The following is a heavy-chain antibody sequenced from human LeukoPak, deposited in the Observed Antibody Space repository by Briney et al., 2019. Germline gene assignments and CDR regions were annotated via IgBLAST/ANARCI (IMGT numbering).Heavy chain of an antibody. CDR2: IKSKTDDGTT. J-gene: IGHJ4*02. V-gene: IGHV3-15*01. Sequence: GGSLRLSCAASGFTFSNAWMSWVRQAPGKGLEWVGRIKSKTDDGTTDYAAPVKGRFTISRADAKNTLYLQMNSPKTEDTAVYYCSTSYLRGYSGYDHFDYWGQGTLVTVSS. D-gene: IGHD5-12*01. CDR3: STSYLRGYSGYDHFDY. CDR1: GFTFSNAW.